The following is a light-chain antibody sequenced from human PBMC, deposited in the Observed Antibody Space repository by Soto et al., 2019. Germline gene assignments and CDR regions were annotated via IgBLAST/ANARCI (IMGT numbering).Light chain of an antibody. J-gene: IGKJ4*01. CDR3: QQRSNWPRT. CDR1: QSVSSY. V-gene: IGKV3-11*01. CDR2: DAS. Sequence: DIVLTQSPYTVFFSPGETGTRPFRASQSVSSYLAWYQQKPGQAPRLLIYDASNRATGIPARFSGSGSGTDFTLTISSLEPEDFAVYYCQQRSNWPRTFGGGSKVDIK.